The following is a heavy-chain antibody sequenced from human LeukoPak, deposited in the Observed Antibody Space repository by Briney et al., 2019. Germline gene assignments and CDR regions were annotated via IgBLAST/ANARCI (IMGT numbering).Heavy chain of an antibody. V-gene: IGHV4-31*11. Sequence: SETLSLTCAVYDGSLNGYYWSWIRQHPGKGLEWIGYIYYSGSTYYNPSLKSRVTISVDTPKNQFSLKLSSVTAADTAVYYCARETYDSSGYYYFDYYYGMDVWGQGTTVTVSS. D-gene: IGHD3-22*01. CDR1: DGSLNGYY. J-gene: IGHJ6*02. CDR3: ARETYDSSGYYYFDYYYGMDV. CDR2: IYYSGST.